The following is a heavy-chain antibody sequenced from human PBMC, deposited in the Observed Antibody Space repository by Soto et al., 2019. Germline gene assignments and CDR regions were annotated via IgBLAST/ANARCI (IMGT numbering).Heavy chain of an antibody. V-gene: IGHV3-7*03. CDR3: VRVGRLGGY. CDR1: GFTFSSYW. J-gene: IGHJ4*02. CDR2: IKEDGSGK. Sequence: VGSLRLSCTASGFTFSSYWMSWVRQAPGKGLGWVANIKEDGSGKYYVDSVKGRFSISRDNARNSLYLQMNSLRVEDTAVYYCVRVGRLGGYWGQGALVTVSS. D-gene: IGHD3-16*01.